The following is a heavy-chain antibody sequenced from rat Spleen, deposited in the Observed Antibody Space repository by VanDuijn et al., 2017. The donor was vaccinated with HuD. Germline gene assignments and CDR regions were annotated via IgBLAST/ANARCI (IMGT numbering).Heavy chain of an antibody. V-gene: IGHV5-46*01. D-gene: IGHD1-2*01. CDR1: GFTFSSFP. Sequence: EVQLVESGGGLVQTGRSMKLSCAASGFTFSSFPMAWVRQAPTKGLEWVATISSSGYSTYYRDSVRGRFTISRDNAKSTLYLQMDSLRSEDTATYYCARGSSIAAISYFDYWGQGVMVTVSS. CDR2: ISSSGYST. CDR3: ARGSSIAAISYFDY. J-gene: IGHJ2*01.